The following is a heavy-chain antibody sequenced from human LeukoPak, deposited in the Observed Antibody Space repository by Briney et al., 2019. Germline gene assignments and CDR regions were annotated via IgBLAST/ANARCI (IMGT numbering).Heavy chain of an antibody. CDR1: GYRFTSYW. CDR3: ARKLGHCSSTSCYTYSDY. D-gene: IGHD2-2*02. Sequence: PGESLKISCKGSGYRFTSYWIGWVRQMPGKGLEWMGVIHPGDSDTRYSPSFQGQVTISVDKSISTAYLQWTSLKASDTAMYYCARKLGHCSSTSCYTYSDYWGQGTLVTVSS. CDR2: IHPGDSDT. V-gene: IGHV5-51*01. J-gene: IGHJ4*02.